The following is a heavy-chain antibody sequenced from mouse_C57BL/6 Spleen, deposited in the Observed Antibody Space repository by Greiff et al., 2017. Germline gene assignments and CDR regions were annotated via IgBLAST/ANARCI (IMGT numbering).Heavy chain of an antibody. V-gene: IGHV2-2*01. CDR3: ARNKRDITTVVGFDY. J-gene: IGHJ2*01. CDR1: GFSFTSYG. CDR2: IWSGGST. D-gene: IGHD1-1*01. Sequence: QVQLKESGPGLVQPSQSLSITCTVSGFSFTSYGVHWVRQSPGKGLEWLGVIWSGGSTDYNAAFISRLSISKDNSKSQVFFKMNSLQADETAIYYCARNKRDITTVVGFDYWGQGTTLTVSS.